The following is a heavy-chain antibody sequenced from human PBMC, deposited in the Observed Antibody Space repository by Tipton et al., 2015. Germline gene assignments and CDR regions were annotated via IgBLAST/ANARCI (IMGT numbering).Heavy chain of an antibody. V-gene: IGHV4-38-2*02. Sequence: LRLSCTISTYSISRDSYWGWIRQPPGKGLEWIGAISHSGSTYYNPSLRSRITISLNTSKNQFSLKMSSVTAADTAVYFCARDLEHGMDVWGQGTTVTVS. CDR2: ISHSGST. J-gene: IGHJ6*02. CDR1: TYSISRDSY. CDR3: ARDLEHGMDV.